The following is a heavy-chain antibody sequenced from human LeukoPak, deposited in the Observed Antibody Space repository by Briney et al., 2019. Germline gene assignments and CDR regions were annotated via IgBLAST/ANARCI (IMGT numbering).Heavy chain of an antibody. CDR3: ARGPEQQLVLVDDY. J-gene: IGHJ4*02. CDR2: INTNTGNP. D-gene: IGHD6-13*01. V-gene: IGHV7-4-1*02. Sequence: GASVKVSCKASGYTFTSYAMNWVRQAPGQGLEWMGWINTNTGNPTYAQGFTGRFVFSLDTSVSTAYLQISSLKAEDTAVYYCARGPEQQLVLVDDYWGQGTLVTVSS. CDR1: GYTFTSYA.